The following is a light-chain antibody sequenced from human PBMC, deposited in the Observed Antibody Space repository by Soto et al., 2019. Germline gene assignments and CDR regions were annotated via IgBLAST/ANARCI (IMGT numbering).Light chain of an antibody. CDR2: LNSDGSH. CDR3: QTWGTGIVV. CDR1: SGHSSYA. Sequence: QPVLTQSPSASASLGASVKLTCTLSSGHSSYAIAWHQQQPEKGPRYLMKLNSDGSHSKGDGSPDRFSGSSSGAERYLTISSHQSEDEADYYCQTWGTGIVVFGGGTKLTVL. J-gene: IGLJ2*01. V-gene: IGLV4-69*01.